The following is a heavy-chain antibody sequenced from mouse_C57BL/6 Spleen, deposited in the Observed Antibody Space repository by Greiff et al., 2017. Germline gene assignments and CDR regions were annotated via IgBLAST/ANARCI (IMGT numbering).Heavy chain of an antibody. CDR2: ISDGGSYT. D-gene: IGHD1-1*01. J-gene: IGHJ1*03. CDR3: ARDYYGSSYEYVDV. V-gene: IGHV5-4*01. CDR1: GFTFSSYA. Sequence: EVKLVESGGGLVKPGGSLKLSCAASGFTFSSYALSWVRQTPEKRLEWVATISDGGSYTYYPDNVKGRFTISRDNAKNNLYLQLSHLKSEDTAMYYCARDYYGSSYEYVDVWGTGTTVTVSS.